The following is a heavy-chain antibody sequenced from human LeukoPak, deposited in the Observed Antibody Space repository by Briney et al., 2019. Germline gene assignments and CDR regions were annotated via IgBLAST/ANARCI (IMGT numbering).Heavy chain of an antibody. J-gene: IGHJ4*02. CDR2: ITGSSGHT. D-gene: IGHD3-22*01. V-gene: IGHV3-23*01. Sequence: GGSLRLSCAASGFTFSIYAMSWVRQAPGKGLEWVSAITGSSGHTYYADPMKGRFTISRDNSKNTLYLQINSLRAEDTAVYYCAKEWYSSGYHGFDYWGQGTLVTVSS. CDR1: GFTFSIYA. CDR3: AKEWYSSGYHGFDY.